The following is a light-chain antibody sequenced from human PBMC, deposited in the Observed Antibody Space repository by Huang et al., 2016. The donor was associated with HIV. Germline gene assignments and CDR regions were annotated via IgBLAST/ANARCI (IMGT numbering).Light chain of an antibody. Sequence: EVVLTQSPAPLSLSPGERATLSCRASQSVSGYLVWYQQKPGQAPRVLIYDASSRAPGTPARFSGSGSGTDFTLTIRSLEPEDFAVYYCQQRSKWPPTFGGGTKVEIK. CDR1: QSVSGY. V-gene: IGKV3-11*01. CDR2: DAS. CDR3: QQRSKWPPT. J-gene: IGKJ4*01.